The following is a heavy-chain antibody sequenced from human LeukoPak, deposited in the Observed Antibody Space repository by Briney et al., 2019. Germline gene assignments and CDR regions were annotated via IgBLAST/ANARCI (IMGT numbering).Heavy chain of an antibody. CDR1: GFAFTNHA. J-gene: IGHJ4*02. Sequence: GGSLRLSCVASGFAFTNHAMTWVRQAPGKGLEWVSSIGGTDGSTCYADSVKGRFTISRDNSKDTLYLQMNSLRVEDTATYYCAKRDSHGSHPYYLDSWGQGALVTVSS. CDR2: IGGTDGST. V-gene: IGHV3-23*01. D-gene: IGHD3-10*01. CDR3: AKRDSHGSHPYYLDS.